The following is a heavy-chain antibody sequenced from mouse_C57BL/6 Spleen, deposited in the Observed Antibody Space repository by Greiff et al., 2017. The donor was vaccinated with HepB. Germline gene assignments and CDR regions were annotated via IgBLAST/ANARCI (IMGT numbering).Heavy chain of an antibody. Sequence: QVQLQQPGAELVKPGASVKLSCKASGYTFTSYWMQWVKQRPGQGLEWIGEIDPSDSYTNYNQKFKGKATLTVDTSSSTAYMQLSSLTSEDSAVYYCARHWDGAMDYWGQGTSVTVSS. D-gene: IGHD4-1*01. CDR2: IDPSDSYT. CDR1: GYTFTSYW. CDR3: ARHWDGAMDY. V-gene: IGHV1-50*01. J-gene: IGHJ4*01.